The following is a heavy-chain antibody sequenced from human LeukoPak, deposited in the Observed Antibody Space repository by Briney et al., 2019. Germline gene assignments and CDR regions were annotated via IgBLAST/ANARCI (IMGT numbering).Heavy chain of an antibody. CDR1: GFTFSRYG. CDR2: IYSGGST. V-gene: IGHV3-53*01. J-gene: IGHJ4*02. CDR3: TRDPRRLDY. Sequence: GGSLRLSCAASGFTFSRYGMSWVRQAPGKGLEWVSVIYSGGSTYYADSVKGRFTISRDNSKNTLYLQMNSLRAEDTAVYYCTRDPRRLDYWGQGTLVTVSS.